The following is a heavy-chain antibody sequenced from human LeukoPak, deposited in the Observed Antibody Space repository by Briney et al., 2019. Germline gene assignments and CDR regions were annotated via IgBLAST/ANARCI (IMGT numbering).Heavy chain of an antibody. CDR1: GFTFDNYA. J-gene: IGHJ4*02. CDR2: ISWNSGNI. V-gene: IGHV3-9*01. Sequence: PGGSLRLSCAASGFTFDNYAMHWVRQAPGEGLEWVSGISWNSGNIGYADSVKGRFTISRDNAKNSLFLQVNSLRPEDTALYYCAKETFDYWGQGTLVTVSS. CDR3: AKETFDY.